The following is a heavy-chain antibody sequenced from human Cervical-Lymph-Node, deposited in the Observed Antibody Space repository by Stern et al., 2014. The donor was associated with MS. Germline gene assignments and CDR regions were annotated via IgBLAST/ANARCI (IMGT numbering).Heavy chain of an antibody. CDR1: GFTFSTSG. CDR3: ARDGPHNDVDY. D-gene: IGHD1-1*01. V-gene: IGHV3-33*01. CDR2: LWYAGDDK. J-gene: IGHJ4*02. Sequence: VQLVESGGGVVQPGTSLRLSCAASGFTFSTSGMHWVRQAPGKGLALSSVLWYAGDDKCYALYADFVRGRFTISRDNSESTAYLQMNSLMAEDTAVYYCARDGPHNDVDYWGQGTLVTVSS.